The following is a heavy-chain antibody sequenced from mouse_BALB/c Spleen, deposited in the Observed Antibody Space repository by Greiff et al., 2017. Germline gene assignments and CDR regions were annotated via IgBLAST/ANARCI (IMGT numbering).Heavy chain of an antibody. CDR3: ARDDYDDYYAMDY. CDR2: ISDGGSYT. J-gene: IGHJ4*01. CDR1: GFTFSDYY. D-gene: IGHD2-4*01. Sequence: EVKLVESGGGLVKPGGSLKLSCAASGFTFSDYYMYWVRQTPEKRLEWVATISDGGSYTYYPDSVKGRFTISRDNAKNNLYLQMSSLKSEDTAMYYCARDDYDDYYAMDYWGQGTSVTVSS. V-gene: IGHV5-4*02.